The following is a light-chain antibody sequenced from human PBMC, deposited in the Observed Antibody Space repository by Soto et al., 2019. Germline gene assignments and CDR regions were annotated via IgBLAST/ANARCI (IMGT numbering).Light chain of an antibody. CDR1: SSDVGIYNY. Sequence: SALTXPASVSGSPGQSIAISCTGSSSDVGIYNYVSWYQQHPGKVPKLIIYEVSNRPSGVSNRFSGSKSGNTASLTISGLQAEDEADYYCSSYTTSSTRVFGTGTKVTVL. J-gene: IGLJ1*01. CDR3: SSYTTSSTRV. CDR2: EVS. V-gene: IGLV2-14*01.